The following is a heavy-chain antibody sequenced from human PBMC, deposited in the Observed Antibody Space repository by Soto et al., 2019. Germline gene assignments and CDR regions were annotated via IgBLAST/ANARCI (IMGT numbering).Heavy chain of an antibody. V-gene: IGHV3-30*18. CDR3: AKDTLYLVVSYLSYGLDV. D-gene: IGHD2-8*01. CDR1: GFVFADYG. CDR2: ISFDGTNK. Sequence: QGQLVESGGGVVQAGQSLRLSCAASGFVFADYGVHWVRQAPGKGLEWVAVISFDGTNKFYADSVKGRFTISRDNSNNTLYMQMSRLRTEDTAVYYCAKDTLYLVVSYLSYGLDVWGQGTTVTVSS. J-gene: IGHJ6*02.